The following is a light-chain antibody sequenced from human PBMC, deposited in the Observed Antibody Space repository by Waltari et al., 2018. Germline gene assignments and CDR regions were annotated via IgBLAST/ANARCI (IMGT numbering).Light chain of an antibody. CDR2: DAS. V-gene: IGKV3-11*01. J-gene: IGKJ5*01. CDR1: QSINNY. Sequence: EIVLTQSPATLSLSPGKRATLSCRASQSINNYLAWSHQKPGQAPRLPIYDASNRATGVPARFSGSGSGTDFTLTISSLEPEDLGVYYCQQRGNWPITFGQGTRLEI. CDR3: QQRGNWPIT.